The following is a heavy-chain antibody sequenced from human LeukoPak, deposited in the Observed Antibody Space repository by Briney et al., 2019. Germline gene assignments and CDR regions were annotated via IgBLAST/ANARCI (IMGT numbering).Heavy chain of an antibody. Sequence: PSETLSLTCTVSGGSFSSYYWSWIRQPAGKGLEWIGCIYTSGSTNYNPSLKSRVTMSVDTSKNQFSLKLSSVTAADTAVYYCARDSVLLWFGELLYNWFDPWGQGTLVTVSS. V-gene: IGHV4-4*07. CDR2: IYTSGST. CDR3: ARDSVLLWFGELLYNWFDP. J-gene: IGHJ5*02. D-gene: IGHD3-10*01. CDR1: GGSFSSYY.